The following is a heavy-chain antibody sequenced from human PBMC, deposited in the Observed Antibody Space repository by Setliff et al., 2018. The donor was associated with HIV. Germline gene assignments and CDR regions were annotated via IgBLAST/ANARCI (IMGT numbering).Heavy chain of an antibody. CDR2: IDDSGSI. D-gene: IGHD1-7*01. J-gene: IGHJ5*01. CDR1: TESLTRYD. Sequence: SETLSLTCAVYTESLTRYDWAWIRQSPEKGLEWIGEIDDSGSIIYNPSLQSRVTMSVDTSKNQFSLKVNSVTAADTAVYYCARVRLELRQYWFDSWGQGSPVTVSS. V-gene: IGHV4-34*01. CDR3: ARVRLELRQYWFDS.